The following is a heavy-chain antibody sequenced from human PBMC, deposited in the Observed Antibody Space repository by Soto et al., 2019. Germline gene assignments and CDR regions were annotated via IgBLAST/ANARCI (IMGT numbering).Heavy chain of an antibody. D-gene: IGHD5-12*01. V-gene: IGHV1-2*02. Sequence: ASVKVSCKASGYTFTGYYMHWVRQAPGQGLEWMGWINPNSGGTNYAQKFQGRVTMTRDTSIGTAYMELSRLRSDDTAVYYCARPDRDGYNYYYYGMDVWGQGTTVTVSS. J-gene: IGHJ6*02. CDR2: INPNSGGT. CDR1: GYTFTGYY. CDR3: ARPDRDGYNYYYYGMDV.